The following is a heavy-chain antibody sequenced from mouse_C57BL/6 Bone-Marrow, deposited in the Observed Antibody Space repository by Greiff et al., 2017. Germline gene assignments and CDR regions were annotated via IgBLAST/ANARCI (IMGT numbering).Heavy chain of an antibody. CDR3: TRLNRVVADY. J-gene: IGHJ2*01. D-gene: IGHD1-1*01. Sequence: VQLQQSGAELVRPGASVKLSCTASGFNIKDDYMHWVKQRPEQGLEWIGWIDPENGDTEYDPKFQGKATLTADTSSNTAYLQLSSLTSEDTAGYYCTRLNRVVADYWGQGTTLTVAS. CDR1: GFNIKDDY. CDR2: IDPENGDT. V-gene: IGHV14-4*01.